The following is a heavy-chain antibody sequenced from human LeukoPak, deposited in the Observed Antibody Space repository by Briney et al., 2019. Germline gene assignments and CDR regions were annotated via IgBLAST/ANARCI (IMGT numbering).Heavy chain of an antibody. J-gene: IGHJ2*01. CDR1: GFTFSSYS. D-gene: IGHD2-21*02. Sequence: GGSLRLSCAVSGFTFSSYSMNWVRQAPGKGLEWVSSISSSSSYIYYADSVKGRFTISRDNAKNSLYLQMNSLRAEDTAVYYCARDVGRYCGGDCYSAWYFDLWGRGTLVTVSS. CDR3: ARDVGRYCGGDCYSAWYFDL. CDR2: ISSSSSYI. V-gene: IGHV3-21*01.